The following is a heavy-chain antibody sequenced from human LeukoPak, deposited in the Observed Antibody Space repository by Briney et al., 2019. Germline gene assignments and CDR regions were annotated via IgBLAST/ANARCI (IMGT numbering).Heavy chain of an antibody. CDR3: AKSRSGSSNWALRIFDN. CDR2: IGTSSTTI. V-gene: IGHV3-48*01. J-gene: IGHJ4*02. CDR1: GFTFSSYT. D-gene: IGHD3-10*01. Sequence: GGSLRLSCAASGFTFSSYTMNWVRQPPGKGLEWVSNIGTSSTTIYYADSVKGRFTISRDNSKNTLYVQMNSLRAEDTAIYYCAKSRSGSSNWALRIFDNWGQGTMVSVSS.